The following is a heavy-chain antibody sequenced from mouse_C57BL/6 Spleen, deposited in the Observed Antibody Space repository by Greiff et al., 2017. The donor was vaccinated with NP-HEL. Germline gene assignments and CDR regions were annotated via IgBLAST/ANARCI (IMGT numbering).Heavy chain of an antibody. CDR2: IDPEDGET. V-gene: IGHV14-2*01. D-gene: IGHD1-1*01. CDR3: AFTTVVADRFWYFDV. J-gene: IGHJ1*03. CDR1: GFNIKDYY. Sequence: EVQLQQSGAELVKPGASVKLSCTASGFNIKDYYMHWVKQRTEQGLEWIGRIDPEDGETKYAPKFQGKATITADTSSNTAYLPISSLTSEDTAVYYCAFTTVVADRFWYFDVWGTGTTVTVSS.